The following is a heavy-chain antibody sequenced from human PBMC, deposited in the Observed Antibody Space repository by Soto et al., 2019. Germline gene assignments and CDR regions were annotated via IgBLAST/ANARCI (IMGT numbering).Heavy chain of an antibody. V-gene: IGHV1-8*01. Sequence: QVQLVQSGAEVKKPGASVKVSCKASGYTFTSYDINWVRQATGQGLEWMGWMNPNSGNTGYAQKFHGSVTMTRNTSISPAYMEPSSLRSEDPAVYFCARFTIFGVVDYGMDVWGQGTTVTVSS. CDR1: GYTFTSYD. D-gene: IGHD3-3*01. CDR2: MNPNSGNT. CDR3: ARFTIFGVVDYGMDV. J-gene: IGHJ6*02.